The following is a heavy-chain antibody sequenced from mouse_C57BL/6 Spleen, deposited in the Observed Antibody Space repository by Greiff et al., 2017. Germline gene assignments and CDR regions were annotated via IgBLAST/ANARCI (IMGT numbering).Heavy chain of an antibody. CDR1: GYSITSGYD. J-gene: IGHJ4*01. Sequence: DVQLQESGPGMVKPSQSLSLTCTVTGYSITSGYDWHWIRHFPGNKLEWMGYISYSGSTNYNPSLKSRISITHDTSKNHFFLKLNSVTTEDTATYYCARGGGYYDYAMDYWGQGTSVTVSS. CDR2: ISYSGST. D-gene: IGHD2-3*01. V-gene: IGHV3-1*01. CDR3: ARGGGYYDYAMDY.